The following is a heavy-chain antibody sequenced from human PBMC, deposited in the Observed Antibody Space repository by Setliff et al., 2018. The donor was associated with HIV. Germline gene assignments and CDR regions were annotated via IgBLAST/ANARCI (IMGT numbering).Heavy chain of an antibody. CDR1: GGSINTYD. CDR2: FYTSGST. V-gene: IGHV4-4*07. D-gene: IGHD3-10*01. Sequence: TSGTLSLTCTGSGGSINTYDWSWIRQRAGKGLEWIGRFYTSGSTDYDPSLKSRVTISVDTSKNQFSLKLNSATAADTAMYYCAPDFMLWRKSGSGTLYYSYMDVWGRGTTVTVSS. J-gene: IGHJ6*03. CDR3: APDFMLWRKSGSGTLYYSYMDV.